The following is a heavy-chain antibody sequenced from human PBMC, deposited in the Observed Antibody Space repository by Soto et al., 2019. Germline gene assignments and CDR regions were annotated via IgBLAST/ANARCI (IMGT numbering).Heavy chain of an antibody. D-gene: IGHD3-10*01. V-gene: IGHV3-9*01. CDR2: ISWNSGSI. Sequence: GGSLRLSCAASGFTFDDYAMHWVRQAPGKGLEWVSGISWNSGSIGYADSVKGRFTISRDNAKNSLYLQMNSLRAEDTALYYCAKTTGSAFGELIGWGQGTLVTVSS. CDR3: AKTTGSAFGELIG. J-gene: IGHJ4*02. CDR1: GFTFDDYA.